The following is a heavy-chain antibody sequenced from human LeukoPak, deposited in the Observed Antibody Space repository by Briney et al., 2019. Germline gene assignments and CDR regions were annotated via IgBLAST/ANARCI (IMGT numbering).Heavy chain of an antibody. J-gene: IGHJ6*02. Sequence: TLSLTCAVYGGSFSGYYWSWIRQPPGKGLEWIGEINHSGSTNYNPSLKSRVTISVDTSKNQFSLKLSSVTAADTAVYYCARAPVTTSNDNYYYYGMDVWGQGTTVTVSS. CDR1: GGSFSGYY. D-gene: IGHD4-17*01. CDR3: ARAPVTTSNDNYYYYGMDV. V-gene: IGHV4-34*01. CDR2: INHSGST.